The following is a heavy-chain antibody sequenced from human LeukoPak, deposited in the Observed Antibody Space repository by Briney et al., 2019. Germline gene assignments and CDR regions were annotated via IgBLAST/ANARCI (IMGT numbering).Heavy chain of an antibody. Sequence: PSETLSLTCTVSGGSISSYYRSWIRQSPGKGLEWIGYIYYSGSTNYNPSLKSRVTISVDMSKNQFSLKLSSVTAADTAVYYCARILYSSGWYVGAFDIWGQGTMVTVSS. J-gene: IGHJ3*02. CDR1: GGSISSYY. CDR3: ARILYSSGWYVGAFDI. D-gene: IGHD6-19*01. V-gene: IGHV4-59*12. CDR2: IYYSGST.